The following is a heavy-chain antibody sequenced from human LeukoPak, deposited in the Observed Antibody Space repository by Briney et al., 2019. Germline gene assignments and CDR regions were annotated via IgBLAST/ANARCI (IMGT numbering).Heavy chain of an antibody. CDR2: IYYSGST. Sequence: PSETLSLTCAVSGVSITRYYWTWIRQPPGKGLEYIAYIYYSGSTSYNPSLKSRVTMSVDTSKNQFPLKLSSVTAADTAVYYCARSYDFWSGDSQFDYWGRGTLVTVPS. V-gene: IGHV4-59*01. J-gene: IGHJ4*02. CDR3: ARSYDFWSGDSQFDY. CDR1: GVSITRYY. D-gene: IGHD3-3*01.